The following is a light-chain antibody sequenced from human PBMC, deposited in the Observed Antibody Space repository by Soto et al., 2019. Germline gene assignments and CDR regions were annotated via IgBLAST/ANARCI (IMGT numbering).Light chain of an antibody. Sequence: EIVLTQSPGTLSLFPGERATLSCRASQSVSSSYLAWYQQKPGQAPRLLIYGASSRATGIPDRFSGSGSGTDFTLTISRLEPEDFAVYYCQQYGSSSSWTFGQGTKVEIK. CDR2: GAS. CDR3: QQYGSSSSWT. J-gene: IGKJ1*01. V-gene: IGKV3-20*01. CDR1: QSVSSSY.